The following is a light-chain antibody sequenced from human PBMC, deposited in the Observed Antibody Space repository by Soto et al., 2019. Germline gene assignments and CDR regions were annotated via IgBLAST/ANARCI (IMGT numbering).Light chain of an antibody. Sequence: DIQITQSPSTLSASVGARVTMTCRASQSVSNWLAWYQQKPGKAPKLLIYDASTLEGGVPSRFSGSGSGTEFTLSISSLQPDDYATYYCQHYTSYWTFGQGTKVEIK. CDR1: QSVSNW. V-gene: IGKV1-5*01. J-gene: IGKJ1*01. CDR3: QHYTSYWT. CDR2: DAS.